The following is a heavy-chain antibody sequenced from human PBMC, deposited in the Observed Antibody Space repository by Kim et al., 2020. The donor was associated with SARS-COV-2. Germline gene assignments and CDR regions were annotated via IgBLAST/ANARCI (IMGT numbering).Heavy chain of an antibody. CDR3: ARGSGSYSVYFDY. D-gene: IGHD1-26*01. V-gene: IGHV3-33*05. CDR1: GFTFSSYG. J-gene: IGHJ4*02. Sequence: GWSLRLSCAASGFTFSSYGMHWVRQAPGKGLEWVAVISYDGSNKYYADSVKGRFTISRDNSKNTLYLQMNSLRAEDTAVYYCARGSGSYSVYFDYWGQGTLVTVSS. CDR2: ISYDGSNK.